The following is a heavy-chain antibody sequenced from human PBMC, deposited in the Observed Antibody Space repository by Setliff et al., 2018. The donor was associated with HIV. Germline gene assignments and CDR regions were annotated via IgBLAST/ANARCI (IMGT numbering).Heavy chain of an antibody. Sequence: SETLSLTCSVSGGSINSYYWNWVRQPPGKGLEWIAYKHTSGSTNYNPSLKSRVTMSVDTSKNRFSLKLNSVTAADTAVYYCARLMHYYDSFWVLWRENYFDSWGRGTLVTVSS. D-gene: IGHD3-22*01. CDR3: ARLMHYYDSFWVLWRENYFDS. V-gene: IGHV4-4*08. J-gene: IGHJ4*01. CDR1: GGSINSYY. CDR2: KHTSGST.